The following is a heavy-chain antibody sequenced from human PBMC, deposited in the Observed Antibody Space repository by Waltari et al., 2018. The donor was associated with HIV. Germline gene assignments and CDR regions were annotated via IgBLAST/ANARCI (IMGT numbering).Heavy chain of an antibody. CDR1: GVTVASHG. CDR3: ARDKAPYSSSSAVDY. J-gene: IGHJ4*02. V-gene: IGHV3-33*01. D-gene: IGHD6-6*01. CDR2: INYDGSNK. Sequence: VQLMASGGGVVKPGQSLRLSCEPSGVTVASHGIPGVRQAPGKGLEWVAVINYDGSNKFDAESVKGRFLISRDNSKNTLFLQMNSLRDEDTGLYYCARDKAPYSSSSAVDYWGQGTLVTVS.